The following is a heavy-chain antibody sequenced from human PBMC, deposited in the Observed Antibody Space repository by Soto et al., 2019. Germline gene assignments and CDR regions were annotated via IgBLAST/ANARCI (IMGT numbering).Heavy chain of an antibody. Sequence: GGSLRLSCAASGFTFGTYWMHWVRQAPGAGLEWIAYISNSGSSMYYADSVKGRFTISRDNAKNSLYLQMNSLRAEDTAVYYCAKDSSSWPYWGQGARVTV. CDR2: ISNSGSSM. J-gene: IGHJ4*02. V-gene: IGHV3-11*01. D-gene: IGHD6-13*01. CDR3: AKDSSSWPY. CDR1: GFTFGTYW.